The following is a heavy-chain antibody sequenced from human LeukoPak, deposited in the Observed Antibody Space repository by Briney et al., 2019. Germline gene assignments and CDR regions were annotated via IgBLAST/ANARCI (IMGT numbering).Heavy chain of an antibody. CDR2: INHSGST. J-gene: IGHJ4*02. V-gene: IGHV4-34*01. CDR3: AREYHYYDTHGYYYFDY. CDR1: GGSFSGYY. D-gene: IGHD3-22*01. Sequence: SETLSLTCAVYGGSFSGYYWSWIRQPPGKGLEWIGEINHSGSTTYNPSLKSRVTISVDTSNNQFSLKLISVTAADTAVYYCAREYHYYDTHGYYYFDYWGQGTLVTVSS.